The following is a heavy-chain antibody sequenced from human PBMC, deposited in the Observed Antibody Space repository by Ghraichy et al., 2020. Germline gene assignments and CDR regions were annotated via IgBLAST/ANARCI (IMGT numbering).Heavy chain of an antibody. V-gene: IGHV3-30*18. CDR2: ISADGSNK. Sequence: GGSLRLSCAASGFTFSSYGMHWVRQAPGKGLEWVAVISADGSNKYYVDSVKGRFTISRDNSKNSLYLQMNSLRPEDTALYFCAKDQVDTTLVHLFDYWGQGTRVAVSS. CDR3: AKDQVDTTLVHLFDY. CDR1: GFTFSSYG. D-gene: IGHD5-18*01. J-gene: IGHJ4*02.